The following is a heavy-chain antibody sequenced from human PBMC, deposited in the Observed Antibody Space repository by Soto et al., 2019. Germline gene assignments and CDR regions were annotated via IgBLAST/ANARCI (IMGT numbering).Heavy chain of an antibody. CDR3: AKDYSYGSSHFDY. J-gene: IGHJ4*02. V-gene: IGHV3-23*01. CDR1: GFTLNTCG. CDR2: IGGSSGTT. D-gene: IGHD5-18*01. Sequence: GGSLRLSCAASGFTLNTCGMSWVRKTPGKGLEWVSAIGGSSGTTYYADSVKGRFTISRDNSKNTLYLQMNGLRAEDTAVYYCAKDYSYGSSHFDYWGQGTLVTVSS.